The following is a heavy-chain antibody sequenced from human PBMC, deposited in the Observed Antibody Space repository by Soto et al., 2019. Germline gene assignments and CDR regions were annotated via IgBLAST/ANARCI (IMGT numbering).Heavy chain of an antibody. Sequence: PGGSLRLSCAASGFTFDDYAMHWVRQAPGKGLEWVSGISWNSGSIGYADSVKGRFTISRDNAKNSLYLQMNSLRAEDTALYYCAKEYIPLAFDIWGQGTMVTVSS. V-gene: IGHV3-9*01. CDR2: ISWNSGSI. CDR1: GFTFDDYA. D-gene: IGHD2-21*01. J-gene: IGHJ3*02. CDR3: AKEYIPLAFDI.